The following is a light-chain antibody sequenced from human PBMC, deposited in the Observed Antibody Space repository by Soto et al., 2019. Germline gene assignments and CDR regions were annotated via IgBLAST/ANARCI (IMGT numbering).Light chain of an antibody. J-gene: IGKJ1*01. CDR3: QQSYSNPPWT. CDR2: AAS. V-gene: IGKV1-39*01. CDR1: QSISSY. Sequence: DIQMTQSPSSLSASVGDRVTITCRASQSISSYLNWYQQKPGKAPKLLIYAASILQSGVPSRFSGSGSGRDFTLIIISLQPEDFATYYCQQSYSNPPWTFGQGTKVDIK.